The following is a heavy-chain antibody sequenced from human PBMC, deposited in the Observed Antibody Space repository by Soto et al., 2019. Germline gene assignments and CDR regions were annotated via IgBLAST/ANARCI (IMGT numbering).Heavy chain of an antibody. D-gene: IGHD3-10*01. Sequence: GGSLRLSCAASGFAFSDFYMSWTRQAPGKGLEWISYISGGGTTVFYADSVKGRFTISRDNAQKSLYLQMDSLTSEDTAMYYCARDSGYGSGNSVNHYLDCWGRGTLVTVSS. CDR2: ISGGGTTV. CDR1: GFAFSDFY. J-gene: IGHJ4*01. CDR3: ARDSGYGSGNSVNHYLDC. V-gene: IGHV3-11*01.